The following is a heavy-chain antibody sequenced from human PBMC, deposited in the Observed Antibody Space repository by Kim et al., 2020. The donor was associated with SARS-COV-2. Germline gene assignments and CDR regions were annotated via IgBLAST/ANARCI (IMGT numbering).Heavy chain of an antibody. CDR2: IYSGGNT. CDR1: GYTVTYSY. CDR3: ATVVFYYDAGYFKN. Sequence: GGSLRLSCADSGYTVTYSYMGWVRQAPGKGLEWVSFIYSGGNTVYADSVKDRFIISRDHSKNTLYLQMNSLRAEDTAVYYCATVVFYYDAGYFKNWGQGTLVTVSS. V-gene: IGHV3-66*01. J-gene: IGHJ1*01. D-gene: IGHD3-22*01.